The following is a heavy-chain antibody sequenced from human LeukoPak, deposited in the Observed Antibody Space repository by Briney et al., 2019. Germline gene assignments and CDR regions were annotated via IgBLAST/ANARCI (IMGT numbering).Heavy chain of an antibody. Sequence: GESLKISCKGSGYKFPTYWIGWVRQMPGKGLEWMGIIYPDDSDTRYSPSFQGLVTISADKSISTAYLQWSSLKASDTAMYYCAQWLVPGYYFDYWGQGTLVTVSS. J-gene: IGHJ4*02. V-gene: IGHV5-51*01. CDR3: AQWLVPGYYFDY. CDR2: IYPDDSDT. D-gene: IGHD6-19*01. CDR1: GYKFPTYW.